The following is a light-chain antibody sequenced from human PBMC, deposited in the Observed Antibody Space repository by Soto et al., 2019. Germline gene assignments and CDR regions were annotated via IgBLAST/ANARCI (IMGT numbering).Light chain of an antibody. Sequence: IQMTQSPSTLSASVGDRVTITCRASQSISSWLAWYQQKPGKAPKLLIYKASTLQSGVPSRFSGSGSGTEFTLAISSLQPDDSATYYCQQYNDNWTFGQGTKGEIK. J-gene: IGKJ1*01. CDR3: QQYNDNWT. CDR1: QSISSW. V-gene: IGKV1-5*03. CDR2: KAS.